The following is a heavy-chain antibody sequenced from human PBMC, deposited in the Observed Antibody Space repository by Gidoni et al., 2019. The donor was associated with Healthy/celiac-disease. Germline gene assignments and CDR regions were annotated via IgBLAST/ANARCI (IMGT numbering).Heavy chain of an antibody. CDR2: INHSGST. V-gene: IGHV4-34*01. Sequence: QVQLQQWGAGLLKPSETLSLTCALYGGSFSGCYWSWIRQPPGKGLEWIGEINHSGSTNYIPSLKSRVTISVDTSKNQFSLKLSSVTAADTAVYYCARGNRPGIAAPPGNYWGQGTLVTVSS. CDR1: GGSFSGCY. D-gene: IGHD6-13*01. CDR3: ARGNRPGIAAPPGNY. J-gene: IGHJ4*02.